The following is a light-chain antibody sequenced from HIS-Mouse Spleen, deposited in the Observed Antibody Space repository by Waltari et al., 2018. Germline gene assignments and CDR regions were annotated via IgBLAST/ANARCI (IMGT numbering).Light chain of an antibody. Sequence: SYELSQLPSVSVSPGQTARITCSGDALPKKYAYWYQQKSGQAPVLGIYEDSKRPSGIPDRFSGSWSGTRAPLTISCAQVEHEADYYCYSTDSSGNHSVFGVGTKLTVL. V-gene: IGLV3-10*01. CDR1: ALPKKY. CDR2: EDS. J-gene: IGLJ2*01. CDR3: YSTDSSGNHSV.